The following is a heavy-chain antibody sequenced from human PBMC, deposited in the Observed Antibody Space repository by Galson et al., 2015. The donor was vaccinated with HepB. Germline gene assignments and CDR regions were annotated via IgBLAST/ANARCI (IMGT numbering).Heavy chain of an antibody. CDR3: AKSGSHSYYGTATYYAQ. CDR2: ISPSGVRP. V-gene: IGHV3-23*01. Sequence: SLRLSCAASGFTFSDYAMHWVRQAPGQGLEWVSSISPSGVRPFYADSVKGRFTFSRDNSKNTISLQMDSLRAENKALYFCAKSGSHSYYGTATYYAQWGQGTLVTVS. J-gene: IGHJ4*02. CDR1: GFTFSDYA. D-gene: IGHD3-10*01.